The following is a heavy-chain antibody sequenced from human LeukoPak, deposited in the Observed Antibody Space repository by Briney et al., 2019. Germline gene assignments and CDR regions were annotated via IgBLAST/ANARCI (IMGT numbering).Heavy chain of an antibody. V-gene: IGHV1-18*01. CDR3: ARDPRASGSYFRLGGFDP. CDR1: GYTFTSYG. Sequence: PAASVKVSCKASGYTFTSYGISWVRQAPGQGLEWMGWISAYNGNTNYAQKLQGRVTMTTDTSTSTAYMELRSLRSDDTAVYYCARDPRASGSYFRLGGFDPWGQGTLVTVSS. CDR2: ISAYNGNT. D-gene: IGHD1-26*01. J-gene: IGHJ5*02.